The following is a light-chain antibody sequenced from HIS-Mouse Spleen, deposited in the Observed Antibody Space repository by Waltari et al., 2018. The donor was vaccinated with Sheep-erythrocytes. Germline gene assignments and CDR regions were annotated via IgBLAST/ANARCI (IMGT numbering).Light chain of an antibody. Sequence: SYELTQPPSVSVSPGQTARITCSGDALPKKYAYWYQQKSGQAPVLVIYEDSKRPSGIPGGFSGSSSGTMATLTISGAQVEDEADYYCYSTDSSGNHSWVFGGGTKLTVL. CDR1: ALPKKY. V-gene: IGLV3-10*01. CDR2: EDS. CDR3: YSTDSSGNHSWV. J-gene: IGLJ3*02.